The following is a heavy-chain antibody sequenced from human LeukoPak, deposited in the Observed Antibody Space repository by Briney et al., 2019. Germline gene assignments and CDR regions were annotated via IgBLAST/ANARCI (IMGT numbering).Heavy chain of an antibody. CDR3: TRERRGSYYAFES. D-gene: IGHD3-16*01. Sequence: GSLRLSCAASGFSFSDYYMSWVRQAPGKGLEWISYITTSGSSTKYADSVKGRFTVSRDNAKSSVVLQMNSLRAEDTAVYYCTRERRGSYYAFESWGQGTLVSVSS. J-gene: IGHJ4*02. CDR2: ITTSGSST. CDR1: GFSFSDYY. V-gene: IGHV3-11*01.